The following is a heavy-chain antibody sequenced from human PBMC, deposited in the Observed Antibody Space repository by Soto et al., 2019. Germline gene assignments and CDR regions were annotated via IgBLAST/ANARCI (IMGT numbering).Heavy chain of an antibody. V-gene: IGHV3-33*01. Sequence: GGSLRLSCAASGFTFSSYGMHWVRQAPGKGLEWVAFVYYDGSIEYYTDSVKGRFTISRDNSKNTVDLQMNSLRAEDTAVYYCARDSSDFLYSWSDGANWFDPWGQGTLVTVSS. CDR3: ARDSSDFLYSWSDGANWFDP. CDR1: GFTFSSYG. J-gene: IGHJ5*02. D-gene: IGHD1-20*01. CDR2: VYYDGSIE.